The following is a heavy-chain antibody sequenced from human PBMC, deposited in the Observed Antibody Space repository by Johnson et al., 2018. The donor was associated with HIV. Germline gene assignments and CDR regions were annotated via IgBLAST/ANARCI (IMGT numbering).Heavy chain of an antibody. V-gene: IGHV3-13*01. Sequence: VQLVESGGGVVQPGRSLRLSCAASEFTFSSYAMHWVRQATGKGLEWVSAIGTAGDTYYPGSVQGRFTVSRENAKHTLYLQMNSLRAEDTAVYYCAATVAGIPTGAFDIWGQGTMVTVSS. CDR3: AATVAGIPTGAFDI. D-gene: IGHD6-19*01. CDR2: IGTAGDT. CDR1: EFTFSSYA. J-gene: IGHJ3*02.